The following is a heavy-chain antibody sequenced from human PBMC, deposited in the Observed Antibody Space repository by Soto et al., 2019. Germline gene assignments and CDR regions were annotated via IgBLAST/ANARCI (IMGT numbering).Heavy chain of an antibody. J-gene: IGHJ6*02. D-gene: IGHD6-19*01. CDR2: IWYDGSNK. V-gene: IGHV3-33*01. Sequence: QVQLVESGGGVVQPGRSLRLSCAASGFTFSSYGMHWVRQAPGKGLEWVAVIWYDGSNKYYADSVKGRFTISRDNSKNTLYLQMNSLRAEDTAVYYCARDRYSSGWYLYYYYYGMDVWGQGTTVTVSS. CDR3: ARDRYSSGWYLYYYYYGMDV. CDR1: GFTFSSYG.